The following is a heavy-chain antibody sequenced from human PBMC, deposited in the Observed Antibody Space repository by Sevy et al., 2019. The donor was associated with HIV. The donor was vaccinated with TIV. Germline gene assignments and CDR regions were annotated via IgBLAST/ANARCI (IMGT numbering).Heavy chain of an antibody. J-gene: IGHJ4*01. V-gene: IGHV4-34*01. CDR3: ARGPLFSPEYCSGGTCPTIDF. D-gene: IGHD2-15*01. CDR1: GVSFSDYY. CDR2: VSQSGSA. Sequence: SETLSLTCAVSGVSFSDYYWAWIRQAPGKGLEWIGEVSQSGSANYDPSLRSRVIMSLDTSKNHVSLKLTSVTAADTAMYYRARGPLFSPEYCSGGTCPTIDFWSQGTLVTVPS.